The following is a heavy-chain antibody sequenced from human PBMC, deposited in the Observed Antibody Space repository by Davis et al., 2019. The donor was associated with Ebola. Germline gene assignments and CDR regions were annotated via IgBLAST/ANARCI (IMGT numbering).Heavy chain of an antibody. V-gene: IGHV4-30-2*01. CDR1: GGSISSGGYS. CDR3: ARGQFWFGAYFDY. D-gene: IGHD3-10*01. J-gene: IGHJ4*02. CDR2: VYHGGNT. Sequence: SETLSLTCAVSGGSISSGGYSWSWIRQPPGKGLEWIGHVYHGGNTFYHPSLKNRVTISIDISKNQFSLKLNSVTAADTAVYYCARGQFWFGAYFDYWGQGTLVTVSS.